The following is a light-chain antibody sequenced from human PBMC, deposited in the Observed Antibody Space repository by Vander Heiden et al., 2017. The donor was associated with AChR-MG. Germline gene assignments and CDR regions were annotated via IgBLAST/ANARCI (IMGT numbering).Light chain of an antibody. CDR1: QSVSSNC. CDR2: GAS. J-gene: IGKJ1*01. V-gene: IGKV3-20*01. CDR3: QQYGSSPRT. Sequence: EIVLTQSPGTLSLPPGERATLSCRASQSVSSNCLAWYQQKPGQAPRLLIYGASSRAAGISDRFSGSGSGTDFTLTISRLAPEDFAVYYCQQYGSSPRTFGQGTKVEIK.